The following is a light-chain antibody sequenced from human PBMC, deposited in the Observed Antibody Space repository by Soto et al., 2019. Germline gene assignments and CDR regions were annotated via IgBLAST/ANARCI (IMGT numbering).Light chain of an antibody. CDR1: SSDIGGYDY. CDR2: EVS. Sequence: QSALTQPASVSGSPGQSITISCTGTSSDIGGYDYVSWYQQHPGKAPKPMIYEVSNRPSGVSNRFSGSKSGNTASLTISGLQAEDEADYYCSSSRTTGTRVFGGGTKLTVL. V-gene: IGLV2-14*01. J-gene: IGLJ2*01. CDR3: SSSRTTGTRV.